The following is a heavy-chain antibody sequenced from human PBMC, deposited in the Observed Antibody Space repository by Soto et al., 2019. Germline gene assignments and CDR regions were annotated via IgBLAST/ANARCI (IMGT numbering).Heavy chain of an antibody. CDR3: ATQYYYDSSGYTYYFDY. CDR2: FDPEDGET. D-gene: IGHD3-22*01. CDR1: GYTLTELS. Sequence: ASVKVSFNFSGYTLTELSMHFVRQAPGKGLEWMGGFDPEDGETIYAQKFQGRVTMTEDTSTDTAYMELSSLRSEDTAVYYCATQYYYDSSGYTYYFDYWGQGTMVTVSS. J-gene: IGHJ4*02. V-gene: IGHV1-24*01.